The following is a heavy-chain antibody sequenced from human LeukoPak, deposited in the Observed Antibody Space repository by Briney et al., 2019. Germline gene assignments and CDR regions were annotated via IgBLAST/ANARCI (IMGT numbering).Heavy chain of an antibody. CDR3: AREASRAGTYYLDY. CDR2: IYYSGST. Sequence: SETLSLSCTVSGGSINSYYWSWIRQPPGKGLEWIGYIYYSGSTSYNPSLKSRVTISVDTSKNQFSLKLRSVTAADTAVYFCAREASRAGTYYLDYWGQGTLLTVSS. V-gene: IGHV4-59*01. J-gene: IGHJ4*02. D-gene: IGHD3-10*01. CDR1: GGSINSYY.